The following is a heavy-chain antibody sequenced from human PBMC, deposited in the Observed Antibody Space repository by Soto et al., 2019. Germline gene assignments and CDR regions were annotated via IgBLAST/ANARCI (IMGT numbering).Heavy chain of an antibody. CDR2: IYHSGRA. CDR1: GGSISSGGYS. D-gene: IGHD3-16*01. V-gene: IGHV4-30-2*01. CDR3: AGEGGSMAFDP. Sequence: QLQLQESGSGLVKPSQTLSLTCAVSGGSISSGGYSWSWIRQPPGKGLEWIGYIYHSGRAYYNPSLKSRVTISGDGSKNQFSLKLCSVTAADAAVYYCAGEGGSMAFDPWGQGTLGIVSS. J-gene: IGHJ5*02.